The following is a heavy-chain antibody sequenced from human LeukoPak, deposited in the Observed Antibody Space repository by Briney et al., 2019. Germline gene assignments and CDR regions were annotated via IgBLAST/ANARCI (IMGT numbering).Heavy chain of an antibody. D-gene: IGHD1-26*01. CDR1: GFTFSAYA. V-gene: IGHV3-23*01. CDR2: ISDRGSST. Sequence: PGGSLRLSCAASGFTFSAYAMSWVRQAPGQGLEWFSAISDRGSSTYYADSVKGRFTISRDNSKNTLYLQMNSLKAEDTAVYYCAKKAVGTSTGGPFDYWGQGTLVIVSS. J-gene: IGHJ4*02. CDR3: AKKAVGTSTGGPFDY.